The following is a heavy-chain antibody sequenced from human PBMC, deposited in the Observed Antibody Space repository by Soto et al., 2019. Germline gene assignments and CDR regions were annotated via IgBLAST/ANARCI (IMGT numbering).Heavy chain of an antibody. CDR1: AGSISTSKW. V-gene: IGHV4-4*02. CDR3: ARAGVAGRFDP. J-gene: IGHJ5*02. CDR2: IYHSGST. D-gene: IGHD6-19*01. Sequence: NPSPTCDVSAGSISTSKWWTWVRQPPGKGLEFIWEIYHSGSTNYNPSLRRRVTISVDKSQNQFSLKLSSVTAADTAVYYCARAGVAGRFDPWGQGTLVTVSS.